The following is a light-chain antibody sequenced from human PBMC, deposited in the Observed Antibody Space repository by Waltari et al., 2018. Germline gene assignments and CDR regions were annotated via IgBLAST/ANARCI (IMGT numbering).Light chain of an antibody. CDR2: DSS. V-gene: IGKV3-20*01. J-gene: IGKJ2*01. CDR1: QSVASSY. CDR3: HQYVSSPRT. Sequence: EIVLTQSPGTLSLSPGETAPLSCRASQSVASSYLAWYQHKPGQPPPLLIYDSSIRATGVPDRFSGTGSGTDFTLTISRLEPEDFAVYYCHQYVSSPRTFGQGSKLEIK.